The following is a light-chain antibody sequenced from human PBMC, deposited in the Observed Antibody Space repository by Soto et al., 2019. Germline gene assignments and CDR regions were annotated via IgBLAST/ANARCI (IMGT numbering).Light chain of an antibody. J-gene: IGLJ1*01. Sequence: QTLLGKPPSASATPRQRFTISWSGSSSNIGSNPVNWYQQLPGTAPKLLIYSNYQRPSGVPDRFSGSKSGTSASLATSGLQSEDEDDYYCVVWDDSLNAYVFGTGTKVTVL. V-gene: IGLV1-44*01. CDR1: SSNIGSNP. CDR3: VVWDDSLNAYV. CDR2: SNY.